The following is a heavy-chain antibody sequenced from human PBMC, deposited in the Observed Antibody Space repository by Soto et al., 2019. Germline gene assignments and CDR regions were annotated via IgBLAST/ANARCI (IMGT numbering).Heavy chain of an antibody. D-gene: IGHD4-17*01. CDR3: ASRDYGYTFNI. CDR2: MCYSGST. J-gene: IGHJ3*02. Sequence: SETLSLTCTVPGGSVTGGGFCWSWIRQHPGEGLEFIGYMCYSGSTNYNPSLKSRVAISIDTSKNQFSLTLTFVTAADTAVYYCASRDYGYTFNIWGQGTMVTVSS. CDR1: GGSVTGGGFC. V-gene: IGHV4-31*03.